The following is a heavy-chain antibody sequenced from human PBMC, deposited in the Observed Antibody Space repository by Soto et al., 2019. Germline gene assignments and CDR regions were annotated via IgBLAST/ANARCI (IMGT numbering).Heavy chain of an antibody. Sequence: QVQLVQSGAEVKKPGASVKVSCKASGYTFTSYGISWVRQAPGQGLEWMGWISAYNGNTNYAQKLQGRVTMTTDTSTSTAYMELRILRSDDTAGYYCARRHYYGSGSYGGYYYGMDVWGQGTTVTVSS. J-gene: IGHJ6*02. V-gene: IGHV1-18*01. CDR3: ARRHYYGSGSYGGYYYGMDV. D-gene: IGHD3-10*01. CDR2: ISAYNGNT. CDR1: GYTFTSYG.